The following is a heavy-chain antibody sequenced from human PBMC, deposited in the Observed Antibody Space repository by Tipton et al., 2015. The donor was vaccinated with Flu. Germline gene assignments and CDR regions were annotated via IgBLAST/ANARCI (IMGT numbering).Heavy chain of an antibody. J-gene: IGHJ3*02. CDR3: ARDGDGYTEDAFDI. CDR2: IYYSGST. D-gene: IGHD5-24*01. CDR1: GGSISSYY. V-gene: IGHV4-59*01. Sequence: TLSLTCTVSGGSISSYYWSWIRQPPGKGLEWIGYIYYSGSTNYNPSLKSRVTISVDTSKNQFSLKLSSVTAADTAVYYCARDGDGYTEDAFDIWGQGTMVTVSS.